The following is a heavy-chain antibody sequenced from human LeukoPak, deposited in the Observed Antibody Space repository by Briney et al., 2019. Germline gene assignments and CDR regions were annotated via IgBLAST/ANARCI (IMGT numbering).Heavy chain of an antibody. CDR3: ARDSGYNVNDHDVNAFDI. CDR1: GGSISSYY. D-gene: IGHD5-24*01. Sequence: ASETLSLTYTVSGGSISSYYWSWIRQPAEKGLEWIGRIYTSGSTNYNPSLKSRVTMSVDTSKNQFSLKLSSVTAADTALYYCARDSGYNVNDHDVNAFDIWGQGTMVTISS. CDR2: IYTSGST. J-gene: IGHJ3*02. V-gene: IGHV4-4*07.